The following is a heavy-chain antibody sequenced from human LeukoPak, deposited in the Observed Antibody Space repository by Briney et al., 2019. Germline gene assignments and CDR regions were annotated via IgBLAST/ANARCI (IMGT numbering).Heavy chain of an antibody. J-gene: IGHJ6*02. CDR3: ARGGGLDV. V-gene: IGHV3-7*03. CDR2: INHNGNVN. D-gene: IGHD3-16*01. CDR1: GFTFSSYW. Sequence: GSLRLSCAASGFTFSSYWMNWARQAPGRGLEWVASINHNGNVNYYVDSVKGRFTISRDNAKNSLYLQMSNLRAEDTAVYFCARGGGLDVWGQGATVTVSS.